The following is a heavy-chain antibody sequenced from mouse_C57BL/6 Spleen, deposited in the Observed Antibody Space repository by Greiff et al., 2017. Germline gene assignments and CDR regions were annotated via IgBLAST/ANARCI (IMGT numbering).Heavy chain of an antibody. D-gene: IGHD1-1*01. Sequence: LQESGAELVKPGASVKISCKASGYAFSSYWMNWVKQRPGKGLEWIGQIYPGDGDTNYNGKFKGKATLTADKSSSTAYMQLSSLTSEDSAVYFCARWYYGSGAYYFDYWGQGTTLTVSS. CDR1: GYAFSSYW. J-gene: IGHJ2*01. V-gene: IGHV1-80*01. CDR3: ARWYYGSGAYYFDY. CDR2: IYPGDGDT.